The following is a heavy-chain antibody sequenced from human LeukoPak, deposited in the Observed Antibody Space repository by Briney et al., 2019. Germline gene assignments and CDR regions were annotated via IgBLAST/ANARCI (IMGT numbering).Heavy chain of an antibody. CDR3: ARRIWFPPRSYYFDY. J-gene: IGHJ4*02. D-gene: IGHD3-10*01. CDR2: ISAYNGNT. Sequence: GASVKVSFKSSVYTFTSYGISWVRQAPGQGIEWMGGISAYNGNTNYAQKLQGRVTMTTDTSTSTAYMELRSLRSDDTAVYYCARRIWFPPRSYYFDYWGQGTLVTVSS. V-gene: IGHV1-18*01. CDR1: VYTFTSYG.